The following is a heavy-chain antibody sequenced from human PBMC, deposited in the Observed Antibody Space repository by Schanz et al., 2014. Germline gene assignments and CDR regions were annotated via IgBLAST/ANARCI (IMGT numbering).Heavy chain of an antibody. D-gene: IGHD4-4*01. J-gene: IGHJ3*01. CDR1: GFSVSTNY. CDR2: IYINSGST. CDR3: ARDGGRDDYNLAFDV. Sequence: EVQLVESGGGLIQPGGSLRLSCAVSGFSVSTNYMSWVRQAPGKGLEWVSSIYINSGSTNYADSVKGRFIISRDSSKNTLFLQMNSLRAEDTAVYFCARDGGRDDYNLAFDVWGQGTLVTVSS. V-gene: IGHV3-53*01.